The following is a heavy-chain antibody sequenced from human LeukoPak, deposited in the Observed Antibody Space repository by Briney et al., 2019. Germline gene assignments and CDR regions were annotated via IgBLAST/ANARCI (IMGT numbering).Heavy chain of an antibody. D-gene: IGHD6-19*01. V-gene: IGHV3-23*01. CDR2: ISGSGGST. Sequence: GGSLRLSCAASGFTFSSYAMSWVRQAPGKGLEWVSAISGSGGSTYYADSVKGRFTISRDNSKNTLYLQMNSLRAEDTAVYYCARDSPNTQWLVQDDAFDIWGQGTMVTVSS. J-gene: IGHJ3*02. CDR3: ARDSPNTQWLVQDDAFDI. CDR1: GFTFSSYA.